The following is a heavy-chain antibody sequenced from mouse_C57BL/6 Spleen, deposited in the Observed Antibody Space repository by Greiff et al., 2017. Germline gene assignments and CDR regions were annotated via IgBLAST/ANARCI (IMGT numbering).Heavy chain of an antibody. J-gene: IGHJ2*01. CDR3: TKNYYSNYDFDY. V-gene: IGHV1-15*01. Sequence: QVQLQQSGAELVRPGASVTLSCKASGYTFTDYEMHWVKQTPVHGLEWIGAIDPETGGTAYNQKFKGKAILTADKSSSTAYMELRSLTSEDSAVYYCTKNYYSNYDFDYWGQGTTLTVSS. CDR2: IDPETGGT. CDR1: GYTFTDYE. D-gene: IGHD2-5*01.